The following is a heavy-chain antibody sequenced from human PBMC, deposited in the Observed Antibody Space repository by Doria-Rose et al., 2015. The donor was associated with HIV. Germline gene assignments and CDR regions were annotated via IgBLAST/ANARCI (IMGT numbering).Heavy chain of an antibody. D-gene: IGHD6-13*01. J-gene: IGHJ4*02. V-gene: IGHV2-26*01. CDR3: ARIKSSRWYHKYYFDF. Sequence: SGPVLVKPTETLTLTCTVSGVSLSSPGMGVSWIRQPPGQALEWLANIFSDDERSYNPSLKSRHTISRGTSKSQVVLTMTDMDPVDTATYYCARIKSSRWYHKYYFDFWGQGTLVIVSA. CDR2: IFSDDER. CDR1: GVSLSSPGMG.